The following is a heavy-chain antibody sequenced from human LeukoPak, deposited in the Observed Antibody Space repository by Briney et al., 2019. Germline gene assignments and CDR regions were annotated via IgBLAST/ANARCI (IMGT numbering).Heavy chain of an antibody. CDR3: ASRFSGGAFDI. V-gene: IGHV1-69*13. CDR1: GGTFSSYA. CDR2: IIPIFGTA. Sequence: ASVKVSCKASGGTFSSYAISWVRQAPGQGLEWMGGIIPIFGTANYAQKFQGRVTITADESTSTAYMELSSLRSEDTAVYYCASRFSGGAFDIWGQGTMVTVSS. J-gene: IGHJ3*02.